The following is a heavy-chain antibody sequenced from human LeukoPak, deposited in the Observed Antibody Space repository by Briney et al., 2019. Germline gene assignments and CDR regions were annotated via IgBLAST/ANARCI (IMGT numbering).Heavy chain of an antibody. CDR2: INHNGNVN. Sequence: GGSLRLSCAASGFTFSSYWMNWARQAPGKGLEWVASINHNGNVNYYVDSVKGRFTISRDNAKNSLYLQMNSLRAEDTAVYYCAKVPYYFDYWGQGTLVTVSS. CDR1: GFTFSSYW. J-gene: IGHJ4*02. V-gene: IGHV3-7*03. CDR3: AKVPYYFDY.